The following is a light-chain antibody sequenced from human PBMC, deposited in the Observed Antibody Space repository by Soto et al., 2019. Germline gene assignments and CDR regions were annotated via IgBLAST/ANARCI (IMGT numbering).Light chain of an antibody. Sequence: VPLSWRAGQIVTSSQLAWYQQKPGQAPRLLVFGASSRVLGIPDRFSGSGSGTDFTLTICRLEPEDFAVYYCHHDGRTTLNFGQGLRLEL. V-gene: IGKV3-20*01. J-gene: IGKJ5*01. CDR1: QIVTSSQ. CDR2: GAS. CDR3: HHDGRTTLN.